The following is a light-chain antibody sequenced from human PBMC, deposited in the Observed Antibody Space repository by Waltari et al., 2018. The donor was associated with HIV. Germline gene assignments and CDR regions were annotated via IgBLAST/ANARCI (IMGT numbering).Light chain of an antibody. CDR1: SSDVGGHNF. CDR3: SSYTSSSTYI. CDR2: DVS. V-gene: IGLV2-14*03. Sequence: QSALTQPASVSGSPRQSLTISCTGTSSDVGGHNFVSWYQQHPGKAPQLMSYDVSNRPSGISNRFSGSKSGNTASLTISGLQAEDEADYYCSSYTSSSTYIFGTGTKVTVL. J-gene: IGLJ1*01.